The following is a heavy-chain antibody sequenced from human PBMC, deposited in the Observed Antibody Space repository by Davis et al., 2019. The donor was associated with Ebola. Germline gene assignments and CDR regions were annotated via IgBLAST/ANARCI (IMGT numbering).Heavy chain of an antibody. J-gene: IGHJ6*02. CDR2: IYYSGST. V-gene: IGHV4-59*12. CDR1: GGSISSYY. CDR3: ARGLVFGVVTLYYYGMDV. Sequence: MPSETLSLTCTVSGGSISSYYWSWIRQPPGKGLEWIGSIYYSGSTYYNPSLKSRVTISVDTSKNQFSLKLSSVTAADTAVYYCARGLVFGVVTLYYYGMDVWGQGTTVTVSS. D-gene: IGHD3-3*01.